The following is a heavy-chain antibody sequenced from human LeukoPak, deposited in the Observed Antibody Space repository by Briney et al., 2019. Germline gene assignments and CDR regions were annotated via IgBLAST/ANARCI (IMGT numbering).Heavy chain of an antibody. Sequence: GGSLRLSCAASGFTFSSYAMSWVRQAPGKGLEWVSAISASGGSTYYADSVQGRFTISRDKSKNTLYLQMNRLPAQDKAVYYCAKATSNRITIFGVVTRGRYYFDYWGQGSLVTVSS. J-gene: IGHJ4*02. V-gene: IGHV3-23*01. D-gene: IGHD3-3*01. CDR3: AKATSNRITIFGVVTRGRYYFDY. CDR1: GFTFSSYA. CDR2: ISASGGST.